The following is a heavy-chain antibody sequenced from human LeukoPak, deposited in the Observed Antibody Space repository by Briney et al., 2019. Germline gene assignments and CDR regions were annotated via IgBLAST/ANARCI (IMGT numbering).Heavy chain of an antibody. CDR2: MNPNSGNT. Sequence: ASVKVSCKASGYTFTSYDINWVRQATGQGLEWMGWMNPNSGNTGYAQKFQGRVTMTTDTSTSTAYMELRSLRSDDTAVYYCAREKLIATNWFDPWGQGTLVTVSS. D-gene: IGHD2-8*01. CDR3: AREKLIATNWFDP. CDR1: GYTFTSYD. J-gene: IGHJ5*02. V-gene: IGHV1-8*01.